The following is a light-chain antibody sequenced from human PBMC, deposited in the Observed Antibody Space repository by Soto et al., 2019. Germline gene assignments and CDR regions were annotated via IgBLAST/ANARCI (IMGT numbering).Light chain of an antibody. CDR3: QQYNSYSPA. CDR1: QSVSNNY. J-gene: IGKJ1*01. CDR2: GAS. Sequence: IVLTQSPGTLSLTPGERATLSCRASQSVSNNYLAWYQQKPGQAPRLLIYGASNRATGIPDRFSGSGSGTDFTLTISSLQPDDFATYYCQQYNSYSPAFGQGTKVDIK. V-gene: IGKV3-20*01.